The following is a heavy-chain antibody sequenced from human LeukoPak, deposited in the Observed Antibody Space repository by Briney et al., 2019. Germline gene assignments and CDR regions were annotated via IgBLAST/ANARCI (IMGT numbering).Heavy chain of an antibody. CDR1: GFSFINYA. V-gene: IGHV3-30*18. D-gene: IGHD2-21*02. CDR3: AKVVPETPPPYEHFCGMDV. J-gene: IGHJ6*02. CDR2: ISYDGSEK. Sequence: GGSLRLSCAASGFSFINYAMHWVRQTPGEGLEWVAVISYDGSEKYYADSVKGRFTISRDNSKNTLYLQMKGLRVEDTAIYYCAKVVPETPPPYEHFCGMDVWGQGTTVTVSS.